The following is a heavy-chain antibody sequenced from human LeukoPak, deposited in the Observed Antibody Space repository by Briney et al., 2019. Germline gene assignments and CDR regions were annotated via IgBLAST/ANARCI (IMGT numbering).Heavy chain of an antibody. CDR2: IWYDGSND. CDR1: GFTFSQYA. V-gene: IGHV3-33*03. J-gene: IGHJ4*02. Sequence: TGGSLRLSCAASGFTFSQYAMHWVRQAPGKGLEWVAAIWYDGSNDYYADSVKGRFTISRGNAKNSLYLQMNSLRAEDTAVYYCARSSSGWYYFDNWGQGILVTVSS. D-gene: IGHD6-19*01. CDR3: ARSSSGWYYFDN.